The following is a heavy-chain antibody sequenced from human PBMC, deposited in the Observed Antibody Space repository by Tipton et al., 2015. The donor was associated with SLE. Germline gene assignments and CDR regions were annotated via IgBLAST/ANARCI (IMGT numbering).Heavy chain of an antibody. Sequence: TLSLTCTVSGGSITSSGNYWGWVRQPPGKGLERIGTMYYTGTTYYNPSLKSRVTISVDTSKNQFPLKLSSVTAADTAVYYCARPMGDYWGLGTLVTVSS. J-gene: IGHJ4*02. V-gene: IGHV4-39*06. CDR3: ARPMGDY. CDR2: MYYTGTT. CDR1: GGSITSSGNY. D-gene: IGHD3-10*01.